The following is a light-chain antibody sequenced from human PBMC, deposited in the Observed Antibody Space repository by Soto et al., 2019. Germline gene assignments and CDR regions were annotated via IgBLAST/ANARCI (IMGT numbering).Light chain of an antibody. CDR1: SSNIGSNT. V-gene: IGLV1-44*01. CDR2: SNI. CDR3: AAWDDSLNGVV. Sequence: QLVLTQPPSASGTPGQRVTISCSGSSSNIGSNTVNWYQHLPGTAPKLLIYSNIQRPSGFPDRFSGSKSGTSASLAISGLQSEDEADYYCAAWDDSLNGVVFGGGTQLTVL. J-gene: IGLJ2*01.